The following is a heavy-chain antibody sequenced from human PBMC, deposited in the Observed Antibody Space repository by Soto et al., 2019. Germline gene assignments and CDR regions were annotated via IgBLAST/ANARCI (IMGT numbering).Heavy chain of an antibody. CDR1: GGSISSSSYY. Sequence: SETLSLTCTVSGGSISSSSYYWGWIRQPPGKGLEWIGSIYYSGSTYYNPSLKSRVTISVDTSKNQFSLKLSSVTAADTAVYYCARRKTTTYYYYYMDVWGKGTTVTVSS. CDR3: ARRKTTTYYYYYMDV. J-gene: IGHJ6*03. CDR2: IYYSGST. D-gene: IGHD1-26*01. V-gene: IGHV4-39*01.